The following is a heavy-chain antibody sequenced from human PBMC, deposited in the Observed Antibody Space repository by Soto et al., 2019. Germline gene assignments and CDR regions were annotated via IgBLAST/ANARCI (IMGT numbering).Heavy chain of an antibody. V-gene: IGHV2-5*02. CDR2: IYWDDDK. J-gene: IGHJ4*02. CDR1: GFSLSTSGVG. Sequence: QITLKESGPTLVKPTQTLTLTCTFSGFSLSTSGVGVGWIRQPPGKALEWLALIYWDDDKRYSPSLKSRLTITKDTSKNQVVLTMTNMDPVDTATYYCAHTNDCGDYTTLGRFDYWGQGTLVTVSS. D-gene: IGHD4-17*01. CDR3: AHTNDCGDYTTLGRFDY.